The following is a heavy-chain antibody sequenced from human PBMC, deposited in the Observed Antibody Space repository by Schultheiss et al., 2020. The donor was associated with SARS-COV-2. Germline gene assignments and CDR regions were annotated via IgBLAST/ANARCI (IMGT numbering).Heavy chain of an antibody. CDR3: ARLPYDFWSGSYYYGMDV. V-gene: IGHV3-21*04. CDR2: ISSSSSYI. J-gene: IGHJ6*02. CDR1: GFTFSSYS. Sequence: GGSLRLSCAASGFTFSSYSMNWVRQAPGKGLEWVSSISSSSSYIYYADSVKGRFTISRDNSKNTLYLQMNSLRAEDTAVYYCARLPYDFWSGSYYYGMDVWGQGTTVTVSS. D-gene: IGHD3-3*01.